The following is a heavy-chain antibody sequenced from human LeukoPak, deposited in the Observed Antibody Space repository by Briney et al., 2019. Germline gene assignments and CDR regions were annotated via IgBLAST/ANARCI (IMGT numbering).Heavy chain of an antibody. Sequence: TGGSLRPSCAASGFTVSSNYMGWVLQAPGKGLEWVANINQDGSEKYYVDSVKGRFTISRDNAKNSLSLQMSSLRAEDTAVYYCARTQLTGGRAPWGQGTLVTVSS. D-gene: IGHD3-10*01. J-gene: IGHJ5*02. V-gene: IGHV3-7*01. CDR1: GFTVSSNY. CDR2: INQDGSEK. CDR3: ARTQLTGGRAP.